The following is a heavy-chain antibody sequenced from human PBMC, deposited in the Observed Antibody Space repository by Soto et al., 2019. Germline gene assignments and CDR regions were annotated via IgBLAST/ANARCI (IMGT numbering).Heavy chain of an antibody. J-gene: IGHJ4*02. CDR2: ISPFHGDT. V-gene: IGHV1-18*01. Sequence: QVELVQSGPEVKKPGASVKVSCKASGYSFTNYAFGWVRQAPGQGLEWVGWISPFHGDTNYAQNFQGRITVTTDSSTSTAYMDLGRLRSDDTAVYYCARSDHVDRYFDYWGQGTRITVSS. D-gene: IGHD3-16*01. CDR1: GYSFTNYA. CDR3: ARSDHVDRYFDY.